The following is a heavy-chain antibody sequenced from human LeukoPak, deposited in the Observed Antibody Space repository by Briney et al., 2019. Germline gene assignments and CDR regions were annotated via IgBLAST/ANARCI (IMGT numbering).Heavy chain of an antibody. V-gene: IGHV4-61*01. Sequence: SETLSLTCAVSGGSVSSGRCYWSWIRQPPGKGLAYIGYISYSGSSDYNPSLKSRVTISVDTSKNQFSLKLSSVTAADTAVYFCARGGELPSGPYLDYWGQGTLVTVSS. D-gene: IGHD1-7*01. CDR3: ARGGELPSGPYLDY. CDR1: GGSVSSGRCY. J-gene: IGHJ4*02. CDR2: ISYSGSS.